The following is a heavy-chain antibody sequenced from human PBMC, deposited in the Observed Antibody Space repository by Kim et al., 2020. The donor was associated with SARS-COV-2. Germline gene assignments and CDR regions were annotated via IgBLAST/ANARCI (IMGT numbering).Heavy chain of an antibody. CDR1: GFTFSSYA. D-gene: IGHD3-22*01. Sequence: GGSLRLSCAASGFTFSSYAMHWVRQAPGKGLEWVAVISYDGSNKYYADSVKGRFTISRDNSKNTLYLQMNSLRAEDTAVYYCARNEDSSGYFHFDYWGQGTLVTVSS. V-gene: IGHV3-30*04. CDR3: ARNEDSSGYFHFDY. J-gene: IGHJ4*02. CDR2: ISYDGSNK.